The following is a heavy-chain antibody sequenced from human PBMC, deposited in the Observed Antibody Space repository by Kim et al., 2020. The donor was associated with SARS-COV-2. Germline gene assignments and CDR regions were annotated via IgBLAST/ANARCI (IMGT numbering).Heavy chain of an antibody. D-gene: IGHD4-17*01. CDR2: ISGAGGRT. J-gene: IGHJ5*02. V-gene: IGHV3-23*01. CDR1: GFTFTTYA. CDR3: AKEVRVTTQTTGGDFLDS. Sequence: GGSLRLSCVASGFTFTTYAMNWVRQAPGKGLEWVSGISGAGGRTWYADSVKGRFTISRDSSKNTLYLQMNSLRVEDTAVYYCAKEVRVTTQTTGGDFLDSWGRGTLVTVSS.